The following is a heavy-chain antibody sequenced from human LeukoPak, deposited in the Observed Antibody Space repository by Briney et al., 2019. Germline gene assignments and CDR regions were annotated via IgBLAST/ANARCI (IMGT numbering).Heavy chain of an antibody. D-gene: IGHD6-19*01. J-gene: IGHJ4*02. V-gene: IGHV3-48*03. CDR3: ARGYSSGWGHFDY. Sequence: GGSLGLSCAASGFTFSSYEMNWVRQAPGKGLERVSYISSSGSTIYYADSVKGRFTISRDNAKNSLYLQMNSLRAEDTAVYYCARGYSSGWGHFDYWGQGTLVTVSS. CDR2: ISSSGSTI. CDR1: GFTFSSYE.